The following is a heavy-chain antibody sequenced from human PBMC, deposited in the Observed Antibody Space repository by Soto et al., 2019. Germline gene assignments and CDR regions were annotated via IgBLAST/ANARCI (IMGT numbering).Heavy chain of an antibody. J-gene: IGHJ6*01. V-gene: IGHV1-8*01. CDR1: GYTFTSYD. CDR2: MNPNSGNT. CDR3: ATMTTVVKGYYYGMDV. Sequence: ASVKVSCKASGYTFTSYDINWVRQATGQGLEWMGWMNPNSGNTGYAQKFQGRVTMTRNTSISTAYMELSSLRSEDTAVYYCATMTTVVKGYYYGMDVCGQGTTVTVSS. D-gene: IGHD4-17*01.